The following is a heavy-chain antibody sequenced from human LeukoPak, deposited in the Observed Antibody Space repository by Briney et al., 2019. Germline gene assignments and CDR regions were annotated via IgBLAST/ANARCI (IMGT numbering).Heavy chain of an antibody. D-gene: IGHD1-1*01. CDR2: VYYSET. CDR3: ARVSWFPGTSYYYMDV. Sequence: SETLSLTCTVSGGSISSISYYWGWIRQPPGKGLEWIGTVYYSETYYNPSLKSRVTISVDTSKNQFSLKLSSVTAADTAVYYCARVSWFPGTSYYYMDVWGKGTTVTVSS. V-gene: IGHV4-39*07. CDR1: GGSISSISYY. J-gene: IGHJ6*03.